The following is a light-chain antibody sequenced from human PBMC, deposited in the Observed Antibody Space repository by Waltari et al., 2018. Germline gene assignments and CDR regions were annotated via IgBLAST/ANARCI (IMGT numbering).Light chain of an antibody. CDR2: AAS. CDR1: QGIRNH. J-gene: IGKJ3*01. CDR3: QQDDNLPFT. Sequence: EIPMKKTQFSLSASAGVGDTITCKASQGIRNHLTWYQQKPGKAPKLLIYAASNLETGVPSRFSGSGSGTDFTFTISNLQPEDIATYYCQQDDNLPFTFGPGTKVEIK. V-gene: IGKV1-33*01.